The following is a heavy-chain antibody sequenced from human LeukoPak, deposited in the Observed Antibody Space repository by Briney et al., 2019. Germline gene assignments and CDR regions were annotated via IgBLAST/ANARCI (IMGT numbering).Heavy chain of an antibody. J-gene: IGHJ3*02. V-gene: IGHV3-66*02. CDR2: IHSVGTT. CDR1: GFTVSRNY. D-gene: IGHD2-2*01. CDR3: ARSARALVPTADDAFDI. Sequence: GGSLRLSCAASGFTVSRNYMNWVRQAPGKGLEWVSIIHSVGTTYYADSVKGRCTISRDYSKNTLYLQMNSLRVEDTAVYYCARSARALVPTADDAFDIWGQGTMVTVSS.